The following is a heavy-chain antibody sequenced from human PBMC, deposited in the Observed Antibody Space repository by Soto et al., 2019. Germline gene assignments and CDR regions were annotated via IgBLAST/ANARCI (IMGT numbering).Heavy chain of an antibody. V-gene: IGHV4-31*03. CDR3: ARDRVGATPLYYFDY. CDR1: GGPISRGDHY. Sequence: SETLSLTCTVSGGPISRGDHYWAWIRQHPTKGLEWIGYIYYSGNTYYNPSLKSRLIISVDTSKNQFSLKLSSVTAADTAVYYCARDRVGATPLYYFDYWGQGLLVTVSS. D-gene: IGHD1-26*01. J-gene: IGHJ4*02. CDR2: IYYSGNT.